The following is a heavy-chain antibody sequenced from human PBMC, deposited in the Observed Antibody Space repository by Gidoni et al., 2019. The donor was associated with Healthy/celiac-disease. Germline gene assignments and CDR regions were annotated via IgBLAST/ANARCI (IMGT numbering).Heavy chain of an antibody. V-gene: IGHV3-48*03. CDR2: ISSSGSTI. Sequence: EVQLVESGGGLVQPGGSLRLACAASGFTFSSYEMNWVRQAPGKGLEWVSYISSSGSTIYYADSVKGRCPIARDNAKNSLYLQMNSLRAEYTAVYYCARDPATNYGYWGQGTLVTVSS. J-gene: IGHJ4*02. CDR1: GFTFSSYE. CDR3: ARDPATNYGY. D-gene: IGHD4-17*01.